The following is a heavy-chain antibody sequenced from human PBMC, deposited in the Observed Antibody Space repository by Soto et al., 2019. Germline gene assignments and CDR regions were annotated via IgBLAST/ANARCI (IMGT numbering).Heavy chain of an antibody. J-gene: IGHJ4*02. CDR2: ISTDGSYR. CDR3: ARDVAVGGTRGTIDY. D-gene: IGHD3-10*01. Sequence: GGSLRLSCAASGFTFSGHAMHWVRQAPGKGLDWVAAISTDGSYRVYADSVTGRFTVSRDNSKNTVDLQMHTLRVEDTAIYNCARDVAVGGTRGTIDYWGQGTQVTVSS. CDR1: GFTFSGHA. V-gene: IGHV3-30-3*01.